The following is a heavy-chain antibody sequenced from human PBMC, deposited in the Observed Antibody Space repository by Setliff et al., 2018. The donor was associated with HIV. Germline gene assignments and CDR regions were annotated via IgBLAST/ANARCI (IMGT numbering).Heavy chain of an antibody. Sequence: KTSETLSLTCVVCGGSFTNFYWSWIRQPPGKGLECIGEINHSGITNYNPSLKSRVTISVDTSKNQFSLKLSSVTAADTAVYFCARKVGGDFDYWGQGTLVTVSS. CDR3: ARKVGGDFDY. J-gene: IGHJ4*02. CDR2: INHSGIT. CDR1: GGSFTNFY. D-gene: IGHD2-2*01. V-gene: IGHV4-34*01.